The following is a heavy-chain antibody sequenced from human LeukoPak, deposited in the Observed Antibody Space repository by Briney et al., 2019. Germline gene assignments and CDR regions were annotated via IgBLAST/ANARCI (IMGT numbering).Heavy chain of an antibody. Sequence: PSETLSLTCTVSGGSISSGSYYWSWIRQPAGKGLEWIGRIYTSGSTNYNPSLKSRVTISVDTSKNQFCLKLSSVTAADTAVYYCAREAGYFDLWGRGTLVTVSS. CDR3: AREAGYFDL. CDR2: IYTSGST. J-gene: IGHJ2*01. V-gene: IGHV4-61*02. CDR1: GGSISSGSYY.